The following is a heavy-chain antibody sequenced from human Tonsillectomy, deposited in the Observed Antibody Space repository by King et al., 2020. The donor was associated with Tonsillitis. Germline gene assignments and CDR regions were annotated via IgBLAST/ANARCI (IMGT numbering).Heavy chain of an antibody. Sequence: VQLVESGGGVVQPGRSLRLSCAASGFIFTSYDMHWVRQAPGKGLEWVAVISFDGKTEYDADSVKGRFTISRDNSERRLFLQMDSLTADDTAIYYCARQLPTMPGHLFSSGMDGWGQGSTVIVS. CDR3: ARQLPTMPGHLFSSGMDG. V-gene: IGHV3-30*04. J-gene: IGHJ6*02. D-gene: IGHD5-24*01. CDR1: GFIFTSYD. CDR2: ISFDGKTE.